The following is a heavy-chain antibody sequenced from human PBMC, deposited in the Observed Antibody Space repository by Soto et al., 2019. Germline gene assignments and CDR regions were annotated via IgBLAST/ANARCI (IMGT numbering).Heavy chain of an antibody. CDR2: IYYSGST. J-gene: IGHJ5*02. V-gene: IGHV4-31*03. Sequence: SETLSLTCTVSGGSISSGGYYWSWIRQHPGKGLEWIGYIYYSGSTCYNPSLKSRVTISVDTSKNQFSLKLSSVTAADTAVYYCARGIVGATPWFHWFDPWGQGTLVTVSS. CDR3: ARGIVGATPWFHWFDP. D-gene: IGHD1-26*01. CDR1: GGSISSGGYY.